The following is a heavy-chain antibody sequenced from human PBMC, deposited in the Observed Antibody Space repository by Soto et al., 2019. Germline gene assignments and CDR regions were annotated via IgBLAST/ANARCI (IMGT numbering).Heavy chain of an antibody. CDR1: GYSFTSYW. J-gene: IGHJ6*02. V-gene: IGHV5-10-1*01. CDR2: IDPSDFSI. Sequence: PGESLKISCQGSGYSFTSYWVTWVRQVPGKGLEWMGRIDPSDFSINYSPSFRGRVIISADRSSNIAHLQWSSLEASDTAMYYFSRIARKSYYYYGMDVWGQGTTVTVSS. CDR3: SRIARKSYYYYGMDV.